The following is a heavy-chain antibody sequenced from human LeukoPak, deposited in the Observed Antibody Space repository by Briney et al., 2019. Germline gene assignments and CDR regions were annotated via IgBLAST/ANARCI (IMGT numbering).Heavy chain of an antibody. CDR1: GFTFSSYS. J-gene: IGHJ4*02. CDR2: ISSSSSYI. CDR3: ARVGLQLRPDY. D-gene: IGHD5-24*01. V-gene: IGHV3-21*01. Sequence: GGSLRLSCAASGFTFSSYSMNWVRQAPGKGLKWVSSISSSSSYIYYADSVKGRFTISRDNAKNSLYLQMNSPRAEDTAVYYCARVGLQLRPDYWGQGTLVTVSS.